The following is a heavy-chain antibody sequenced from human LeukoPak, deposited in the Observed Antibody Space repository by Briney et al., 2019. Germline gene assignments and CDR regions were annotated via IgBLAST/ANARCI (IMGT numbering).Heavy chain of an antibody. V-gene: IGHV1-8*03. CDR1: GYSFSSYD. Sequence: ASVKVSCKASGYSFSSYDINWVRQATGQGLGWMGWMNPNSGNKGYAQKFQGRVSITRNTSISTAYMEMGSLTSEDTAVYYCVRGRATVTTHWFDPWGQGTLVTVSS. CDR2: MNPNSGNK. CDR3: VRGRATVTTHWFDP. J-gene: IGHJ5*02. D-gene: IGHD4-11*01.